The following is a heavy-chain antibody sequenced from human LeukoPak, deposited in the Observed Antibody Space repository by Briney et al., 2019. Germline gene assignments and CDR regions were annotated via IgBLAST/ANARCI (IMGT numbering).Heavy chain of an antibody. V-gene: IGHV3-74*01. J-gene: IGHJ4*02. CDR1: GFTFSSYW. Sequence: GGSLRLSCAVSGFTFSSYWMHWVRQAPGKGLVWVSRINSDGSSTSYADSVKGRFTISRDNAKNTLYLQMNSLRAEDTAVYYCARVGADWSSDYWGQGTLVTVSS. CDR2: INSDGSST. D-gene: IGHD3-3*01. CDR3: ARVGADWSSDY.